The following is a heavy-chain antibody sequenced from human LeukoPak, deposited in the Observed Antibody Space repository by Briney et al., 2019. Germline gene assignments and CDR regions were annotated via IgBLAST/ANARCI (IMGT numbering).Heavy chain of an antibody. V-gene: IGHV3-23*01. CDR2: ISGNDEGT. J-gene: IGHJ4*02. D-gene: IGHD3-10*01. Sequence: GGSLRLSCVASGFTFSTYGMTWVRQAPGKGLERVSSISGNDEGTYYADFVKGRFTISRDNSKNTLYLQMNSLRAEDTAVYYCAKRGPIYSASPGNYFDYWGQGTLVTVSS. CDR1: GFTFSTYG. CDR3: AKRGPIYSASPGNYFDY.